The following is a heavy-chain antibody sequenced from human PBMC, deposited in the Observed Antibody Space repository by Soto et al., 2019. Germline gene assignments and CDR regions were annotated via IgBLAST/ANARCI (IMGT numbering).Heavy chain of an antibody. Sequence: GGSLRLSCAASGFTFSSYWMSWVRQAPGKGLEWVANIKQDGSEKYYVDSVKGRFTISRDNAKNSLYLQMNSLRAEDTVVYYCARALSASSDFWSGYPIFDYWGQGTLVXVSS. CDR3: ARALSASSDFWSGYPIFDY. J-gene: IGHJ4*02. CDR2: IKQDGSEK. V-gene: IGHV3-7*05. CDR1: GFTFSSYW. D-gene: IGHD3-3*01.